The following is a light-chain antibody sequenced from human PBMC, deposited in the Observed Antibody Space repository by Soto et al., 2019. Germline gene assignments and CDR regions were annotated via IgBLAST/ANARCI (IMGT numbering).Light chain of an antibody. CDR3: QQRSNWPA. V-gene: IGKV3D-20*02. CDR1: QSVTSNY. Sequence: EIVLTQSPGTLSLSPGERATLSCRASQSVTSNYLAWYQQKPGQAPRLLIYDTSTRATGIPARFSGSGSGTEFTLTISSLQSEDFAVYYCQQRSNWPAFGQGTRLEIK. J-gene: IGKJ5*01. CDR2: DTS.